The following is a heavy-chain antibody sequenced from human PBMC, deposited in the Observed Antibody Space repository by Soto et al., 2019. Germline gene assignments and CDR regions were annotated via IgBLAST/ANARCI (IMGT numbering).Heavy chain of an antibody. Sequence: QVQLVQSWAEVKESGASVKVSCKASRYTFISYDINWLRQAPGQGLEWMGWMNPSSANTGYAQKCHGRSSMTRNTSMKTAYMELNSRTSEDTAVYYCTRGQEVWWNAGPLGLHGLDVWGQGTTVTVSS. CDR3: TRGQEVWWNAGPLGLHGLDV. D-gene: IGHD3-16*01. J-gene: IGHJ6*02. CDR1: RYTFISYD. V-gene: IGHV1-8*01. CDR2: MNPSSANT.